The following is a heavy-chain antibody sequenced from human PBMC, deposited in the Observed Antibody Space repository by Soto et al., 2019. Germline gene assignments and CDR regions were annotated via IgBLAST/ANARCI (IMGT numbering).Heavy chain of an antibody. V-gene: IGHV3-7*01. CDR2: IKQDGSDK. CDR1: GFNFSSYW. CDR3: ARDYDFWSGSQRFDY. J-gene: IGHJ4*02. D-gene: IGHD3-3*01. Sequence: VGDLSLSCAASGFNFSSYWMSLVRQAPGKGLEGVANIKQDGSDKYYVDSVKGRFTISRDNAKNSLYLQMNSLRAEDTAVYYCARDYDFWSGSQRFDYWGQGTLVTGSS.